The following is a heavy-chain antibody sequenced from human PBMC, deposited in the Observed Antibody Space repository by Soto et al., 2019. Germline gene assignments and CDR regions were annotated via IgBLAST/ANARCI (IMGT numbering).Heavy chain of an antibody. CDR3: ARLTYDFPDC. Sequence: PSETLSLTCTVSGGSISSGGYYWSWIRQHPGKGLEWIGYIYYSGSTYCNPSLKSRVTISVDTSKNQFSLKLSSVTAADTAVYYCARLTYDFPDCWGQGTLVTAPQ. CDR1: GGSISSGGYY. V-gene: IGHV4-31*03. CDR2: IYYSGST. J-gene: IGHJ4*02. D-gene: IGHD3-3*01.